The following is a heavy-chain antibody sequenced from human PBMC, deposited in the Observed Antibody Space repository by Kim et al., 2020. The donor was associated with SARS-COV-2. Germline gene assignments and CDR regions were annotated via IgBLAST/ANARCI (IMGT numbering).Heavy chain of an antibody. D-gene: IGHD3-3*01. J-gene: IGHJ6*02. CDR1: VGSFSGYH. CDR2: INHSGAT. Sequence: SETLSLRCAVYVGSFSGYHWSWIRQPPGKGLEWIGEINHSGATNYNPSLKRRVVISVDTSKNQFSLKLTSVTAADTAVYFCARGRAGVVPSPIMGIGPYYDYYARDVGGQGTTVSVSS. V-gene: IGHV4-34*01. CDR3: ARGRAGVVPSPIMGIGPYYDYYARDV.